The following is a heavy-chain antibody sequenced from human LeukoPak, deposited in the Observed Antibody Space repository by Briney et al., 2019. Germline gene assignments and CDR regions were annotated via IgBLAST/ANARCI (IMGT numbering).Heavy chain of an antibody. J-gene: IGHJ4*02. Sequence: GGSLRLSCAASGFPFSSYSMTWVRQAPGKGLEWVANIKPDGTTKFYVNSVKGRFTISRDNALNSLYLRMNSLRAEDTAIYYCARSIPYGTTWYGRSDYWGQGTLVTVSS. V-gene: IGHV3-7*03. CDR1: GFPFSSYS. CDR2: IKPDGTTK. CDR3: ARSIPYGTTWYGRSDY. D-gene: IGHD6-13*01.